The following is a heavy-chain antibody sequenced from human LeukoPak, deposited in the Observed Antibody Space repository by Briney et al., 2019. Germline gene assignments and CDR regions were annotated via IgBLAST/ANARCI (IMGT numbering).Heavy chain of an antibody. CDR1: GFTFSSYW. CDR2: IKQDGSEK. J-gene: IGHJ5*02. V-gene: IGHV3-7*04. Sequence: GGSLRLSCAASGFTFSSYWMSWVRQAPGKGLEWVANIKQDGSEKYYVDSVKGRFTISRDNAKNSLYLQMNSLRAEDTAVYYCARVVVPAAIASWGTVAPWGQGTLVTVST. CDR3: ARVVVPAAIASWGTVAP. D-gene: IGHD2-2*01.